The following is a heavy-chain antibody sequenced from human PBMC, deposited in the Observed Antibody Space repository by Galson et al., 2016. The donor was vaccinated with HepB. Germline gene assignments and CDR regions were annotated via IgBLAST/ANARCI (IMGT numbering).Heavy chain of an antibody. J-gene: IGHJ3*02. D-gene: IGHD6-13*01. CDR3: ARRTQQLGAFDI. CDR2: ISYDGSNK. V-gene: IGHV3-33*05. Sequence: WVRQAPGKGLEWVAVISYDGSNKYNAGSVKGRFTISRENAKNSLSLQMNSLRAGDTAVYYCARRTQQLGAFDIWGQGTIVSVSS.